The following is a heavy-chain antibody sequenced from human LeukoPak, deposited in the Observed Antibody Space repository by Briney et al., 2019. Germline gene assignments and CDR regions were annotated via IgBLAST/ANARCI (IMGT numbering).Heavy chain of an antibody. D-gene: IGHD2-2*01. CDR2: ISYDGSNK. J-gene: IGHJ4*02. Sequence: GGALRLSCAASGFTFSSYAMHWVRQAPGKGLEWVAVISYDGSNKYYEDSVKGRFTISRDNSKNTLYLQMNSLRAEDTAVYYCARSYCSNTSCYPDYWGQGTLVTVSS. CDR3: ARSYCSNTSCYPDY. V-gene: IGHV3-30-3*01. CDR1: GFTFSSYA.